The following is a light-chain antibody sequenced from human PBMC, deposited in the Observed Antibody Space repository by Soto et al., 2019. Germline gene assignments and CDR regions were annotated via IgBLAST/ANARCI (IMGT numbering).Light chain of an antibody. CDR3: QQYNNWSFT. CDR2: GAS. J-gene: IGKJ3*01. Sequence: EIVMTQFPATLSVSPGERATLSCRASQSVSSYLAWYQQNPGQAPRLLIYGASTRATGIPARFSGSVSGTEFTLTISSLQSEDFAVYYCQQYNNWSFTFGPGTKVDIK. CDR1: QSVSSY. V-gene: IGKV3-15*01.